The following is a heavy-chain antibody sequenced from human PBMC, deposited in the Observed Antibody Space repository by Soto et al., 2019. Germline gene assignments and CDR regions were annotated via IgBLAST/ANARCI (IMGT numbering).Heavy chain of an antibody. CDR3: ARGRVVASGSDLFDY. V-gene: IGHV4-31*03. CDR2: IYYSGST. D-gene: IGHD3-10*01. J-gene: IGHJ4*02. CDR1: GGSISSGGYY. Sequence: QVQLQESGPGLVKPSQTLSLTCTVSGGSISSGGYYWSWIRQHPGKGLEWIGYIYYSGSTYYNPSLKSRVTISVDTSKNQSSLKLRSVTAADTAVYYCARGRVVASGSDLFDYWGQGTLVTVSS.